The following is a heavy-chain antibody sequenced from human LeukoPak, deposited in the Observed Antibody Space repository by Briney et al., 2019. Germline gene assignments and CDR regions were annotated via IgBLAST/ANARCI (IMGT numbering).Heavy chain of an antibody. V-gene: IGHV3-11*04. D-gene: IGHD4/OR15-4a*01. CDR3: ARDVDYANPRHDY. CDR1: GFTFSDYY. J-gene: IGHJ4*02. CDR2: ISSSGTTI. Sequence: TGGSLRLSCAASGFTFSDYYMSWIRQAPGKGLEWVSYISSSGTTIYYADSVKGRFTISRDNAKNSLYLQMNNLRAEDTAVYYCARDVDYANPRHDYWGQGTLVTVSS.